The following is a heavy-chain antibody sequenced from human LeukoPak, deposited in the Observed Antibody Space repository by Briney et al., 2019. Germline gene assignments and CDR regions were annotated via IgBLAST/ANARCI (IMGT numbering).Heavy chain of an antibody. V-gene: IGHV3-7*05. CDR3: ARALGDYCSSTSCHYFDY. CDR2: IKQDGSKT. J-gene: IGHJ4*02. Sequence: PGGSLRLSCAASGFTFSSYWMSWVRQAPGKGLEWVANIKQDGSKTYYVESVKGRFTISRDKAKNSLYLRMNSLRVDDTAVYYCARALGDYCSSTSCHYFDYWGQGTLVTVSS. D-gene: IGHD2-2*01. CDR1: GFTFSSYW.